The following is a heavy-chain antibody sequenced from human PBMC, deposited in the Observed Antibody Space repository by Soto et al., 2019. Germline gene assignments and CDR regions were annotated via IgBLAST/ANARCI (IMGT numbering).Heavy chain of an antibody. J-gene: IGHJ4*02. CDR1: GGSISSGGYY. D-gene: IGHD1-26*01. Sequence: QVQLQESGPGLVKPSQTLSLTCTVSGGSISSGGYYWSWIRQHPGKGLEWIGSIYYRGSTYYNPSLKSRVTRSVDTSKNQFSLTLCTVTAADTAVDYCASEGSGSYLGFNFDSWGQGTLVTVSS. V-gene: IGHV4-31*03. CDR2: IYYRGST. CDR3: ASEGSGSYLGFNFDS.